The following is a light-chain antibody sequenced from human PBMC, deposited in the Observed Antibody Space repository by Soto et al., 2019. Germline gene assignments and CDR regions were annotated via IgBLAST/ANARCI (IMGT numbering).Light chain of an antibody. J-gene: IGKJ4*01. Sequence: DIQMTHSPSSLSAAVGDIVTVTCRASQTISTNLNWYQQKPGKAPNLLISAASSLQSGVPSRFSGSGSGTEFTLTISTLQPEDFATYYCQQSYSDPPTFGGGTKVDIK. CDR1: QTISTN. CDR3: QQSYSDPPT. V-gene: IGKV1-39*01. CDR2: AAS.